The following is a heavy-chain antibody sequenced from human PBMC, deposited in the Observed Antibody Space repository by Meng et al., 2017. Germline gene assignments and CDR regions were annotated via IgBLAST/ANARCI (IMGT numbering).Heavy chain of an antibody. Sequence: VRLVHAGAEVKKPGASVKVSCKASGYTFTGYYMHWGRQAPGQGLEWMGRINPNSGGTNYAQKFQGRVTMTRDTSISTAYMELSRLRSDDTAVYYCARGTKYYYDSSGYYLVWGQGTLVTVSS. CDR1: GYTFTGYY. J-gene: IGHJ4*02. V-gene: IGHV1-2*06. CDR2: INPNSGGT. CDR3: ARGTKYYYDSSGYYLV. D-gene: IGHD3-22*01.